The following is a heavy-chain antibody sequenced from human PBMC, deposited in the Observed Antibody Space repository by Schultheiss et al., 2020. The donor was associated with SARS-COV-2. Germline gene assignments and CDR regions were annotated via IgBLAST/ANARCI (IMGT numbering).Heavy chain of an antibody. V-gene: IGHV3-30*04. CDR2: ISYDGSNK. Sequence: GGSLRLSCAASGFTFSSYAMSWVRQAPGKGLEWVAVISYDGSNKYYADSVKGRFTISRDNSKNTLYLQMNSLRAEDTAVYYCASLIAAAGTSLFDYWGQGTLVTVSS. D-gene: IGHD6-13*01. CDR3: ASLIAAAGTSLFDY. J-gene: IGHJ4*02. CDR1: GFTFSSYA.